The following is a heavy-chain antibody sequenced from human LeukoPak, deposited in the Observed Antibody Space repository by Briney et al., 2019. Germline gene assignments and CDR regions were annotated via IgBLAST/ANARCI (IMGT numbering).Heavy chain of an antibody. CDR1: GFIFSSYG. CDR3: ARGQLWFDP. Sequence: GGSLRLSCAASGFIFSSYGMIWVRQAPGKGLEWISYISSSSNPIYYADSVKGRFTISRDNAKNSLYLQMNSLRVEDTAVYYCARGQLWFDPWGQGTLVTVSS. D-gene: IGHD1-1*01. J-gene: IGHJ5*02. V-gene: IGHV3-48*04. CDR2: ISSSSNPI.